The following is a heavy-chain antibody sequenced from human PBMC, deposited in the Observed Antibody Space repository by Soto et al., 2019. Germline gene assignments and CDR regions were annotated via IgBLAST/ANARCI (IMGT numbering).Heavy chain of an antibody. J-gene: IGHJ6*02. Sequence: ASVKVSCKASGYTFTVYYMHWVRQAPGQGLEWMGWINPNSGGTNYAQKFQGRVTMTRDTSISTAYMELSRLRSDDTAVYYCARTITVGSLNYGMDVWGQGTTVTVSS. CDR3: ARTITVGSLNYGMDV. D-gene: IGHD3-3*01. CDR2: INPNSGGT. CDR1: GYTFTVYY. V-gene: IGHV1-2*02.